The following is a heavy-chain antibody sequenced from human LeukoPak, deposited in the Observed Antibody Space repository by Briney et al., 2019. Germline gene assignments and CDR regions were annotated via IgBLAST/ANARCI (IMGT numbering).Heavy chain of an antibody. CDR3: AKDRWIVVVPAALDV. Sequence: GGSLRLSCAASGFTFSSYAMSWVRQAPGKGLEWVSAISGSGGSTYYADSVKGRFTISRDNSKNTLYLQMNSLRAEDTAVYYCAKDRWIVVVPAALDVWGQGTTVTVSS. CDR2: ISGSGGST. CDR1: GFTFSSYA. D-gene: IGHD2-2*01. J-gene: IGHJ6*02. V-gene: IGHV3-23*01.